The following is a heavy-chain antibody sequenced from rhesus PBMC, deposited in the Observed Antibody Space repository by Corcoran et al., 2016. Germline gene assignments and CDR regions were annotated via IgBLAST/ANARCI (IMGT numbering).Heavy chain of an antibody. Sequence: QVQLQESGPGLLKPSETLSLTCAVSGGSVRSSDWWSWIRQPPGKGLEWIGYISGGSDTTHNNPSLKSRVTISTDTSKNQFSLKLSSVTAADTSVYYCSREGFRSRSQSYGLDSWGQGVVVIVSS. CDR3: SREGFRSRSQSYGLDS. J-gene: IGHJ6*01. D-gene: IGHD6-19*01. V-gene: IGHV4-65*01. CDR1: GGSVRSSDW. CDR2: ISGGSDTT.